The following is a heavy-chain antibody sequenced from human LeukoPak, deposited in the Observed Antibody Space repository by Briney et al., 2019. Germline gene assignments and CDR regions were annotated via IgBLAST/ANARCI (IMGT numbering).Heavy chain of an antibody. CDR1: GGTFSSYA. Sequence: ASVKVSCKASGGTFSSYAISWVRQAPGQGLEWTGGIIPIFGTANYAQKFQGRVTITADKSTSTAYMELSSLRSEDTAVYYCARTGYSYGYLEHQYFDYWGQGTLVTVSS. CDR2: IIPIFGTA. CDR3: ARTGYSYGYLEHQYFDY. V-gene: IGHV1-69*06. J-gene: IGHJ4*02. D-gene: IGHD5-18*01.